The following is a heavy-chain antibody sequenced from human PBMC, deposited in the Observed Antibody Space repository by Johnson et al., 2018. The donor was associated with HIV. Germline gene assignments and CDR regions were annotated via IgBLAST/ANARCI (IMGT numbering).Heavy chain of an antibody. D-gene: IGHD3-22*01. CDR3: ARDPSSMLVVAYAFDI. Sequence: AQLVESGGGLVQPGGSLRLSCAASGFTFSSYWMSWVRQAPGKGLEWVANIKQDGSEKYYVDSVKGRFTISRDNAKNSRYLQMNSLSAEDTAVYYCARDPSSMLVVAYAFDIWGQGTMVTVSS. CDR1: GFTFSSYW. V-gene: IGHV3-7*05. J-gene: IGHJ3*02. CDR2: IKQDGSEK.